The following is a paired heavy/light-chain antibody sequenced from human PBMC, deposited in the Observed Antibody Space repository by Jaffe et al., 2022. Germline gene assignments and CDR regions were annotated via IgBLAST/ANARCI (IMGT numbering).Light chain of an antibody. J-gene: IGKJ3*01. CDR1: QDISNY. V-gene: IGKV1-33*01. Sequence: DIQMTQSPSSLSASVGDRVTITCQASQDISNYLNWYQQKPGKAPKLLIYDASNLETGVPSRFSGSGSGTDFTFTISSLQPEDIATYYCQQYDNLPQTFGPGTKVDIK. CDR2: DAS. CDR3: QQYDNLPQT.
Heavy chain of an antibody. Sequence: QVQLQESGPGLVKPSETLSLTCAVSGYSISSGYYWGWIRQPPGKGLEWIGSIYHSGSTYYNPSLKSRVTISVDTSKNQFSLKLSSVTAADTAVYYCARRGIVWQQLVRYYYYMDVWGKGTTVTVSS. V-gene: IGHV4-38-2*01. CDR1: GYSISSGYY. CDR2: IYHSGST. D-gene: IGHD6-13*01. J-gene: IGHJ6*03. CDR3: ARRGIVWQQLVRYYYYMDV.